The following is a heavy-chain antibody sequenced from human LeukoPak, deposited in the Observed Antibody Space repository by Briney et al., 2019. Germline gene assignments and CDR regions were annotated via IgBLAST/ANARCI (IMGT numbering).Heavy chain of an antibody. D-gene: IGHD6-19*01. CDR3: ARVIKVRSGWYGNYYYYYMDV. J-gene: IGHJ6*03. V-gene: IGHV4-34*01. Sequence: PSDTLALTCAVYGGTFSGYYWSWIRQPPGKGLEWIGEINLSGRTNYNPSLKSRVTISVDTSKIQFSLKLSSVTAADTAVYYCARVIKVRSGWYGNYYYYYMDVWGKGTTVTVSS. CDR1: GGTFSGYY. CDR2: INLSGRT.